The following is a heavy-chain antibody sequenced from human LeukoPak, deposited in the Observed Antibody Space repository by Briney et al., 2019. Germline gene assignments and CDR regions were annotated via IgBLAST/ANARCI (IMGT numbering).Heavy chain of an antibody. J-gene: IGHJ3*02. D-gene: IGHD3-22*01. Sequence: ASVKVSCKVSGYTLTELSIHWVRQAPGKGLEWMGGFDPEAGETIYAQNFQGRVTMTEDTSTYTSYMELYSLRSEDTAVYYCATGDDSSGFALYAFNIWGQGTMVTVSS. V-gene: IGHV1-24*01. CDR2: FDPEAGET. CDR3: ATGDDSSGFALYAFNI. CDR1: GYTLTELS.